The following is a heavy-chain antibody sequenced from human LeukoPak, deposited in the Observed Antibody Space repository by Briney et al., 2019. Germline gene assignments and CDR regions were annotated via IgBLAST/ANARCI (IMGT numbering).Heavy chain of an antibody. CDR2: INPNSGGA. CDR3: ASSIAVAGTGFDY. D-gene: IGHD6-19*01. Sequence: ASVKVSCKASGYTFTGYYMHWVRQAPGQGLEWMGWINPNSGGANYAQKFQGRVTMTRDTSISTAYMELSRLRSDDTAVYYCASSIAVAGTGFDYWGQGTLVTVSS. V-gene: IGHV1-2*02. CDR1: GYTFTGYY. J-gene: IGHJ4*02.